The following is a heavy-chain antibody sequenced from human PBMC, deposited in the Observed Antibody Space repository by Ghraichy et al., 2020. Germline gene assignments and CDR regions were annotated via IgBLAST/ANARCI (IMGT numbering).Heavy chain of an antibody. J-gene: IGHJ4*02. CDR1: GGSIRSDGYY. CDR3: AGRRLQNDY. D-gene: IGHD6-6*01. V-gene: IGHV4-31*11. CDR2: IDYSGNT. Sequence: YAVSGGSIRSDGYYWSWTRQHPATGLEWIGYIDYSGNTYYNPSLKRRVTISVDTSKNKFSLELTSLTAADTAVYYCAGRRLQNDYWGQGTLVTVSS.